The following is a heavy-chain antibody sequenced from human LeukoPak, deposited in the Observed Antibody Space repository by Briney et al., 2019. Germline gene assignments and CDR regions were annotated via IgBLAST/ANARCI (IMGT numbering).Heavy chain of an antibody. CDR3: ASSSRHYYYYYMDV. D-gene: IGHD6-13*01. Sequence: PSETLSLTCTVSGGSISSYYWSWIRQPPGKGLEWIGYIYYGGSTNYNPSLKSRVTISVDTSKNQFSLKLSSVTAADTAVYYCASSSRHYYYYYMDVWGKGTTVTVSS. V-gene: IGHV4-59*01. CDR1: GGSISSYY. J-gene: IGHJ6*03. CDR2: IYYGGST.